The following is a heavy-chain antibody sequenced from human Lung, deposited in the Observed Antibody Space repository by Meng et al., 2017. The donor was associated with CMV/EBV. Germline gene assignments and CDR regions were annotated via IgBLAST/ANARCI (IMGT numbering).Heavy chain of an antibody. V-gene: IGHV1-18*01. CDR3: ARGARGRYGNWFDP. Sequence: KASGYTFTSYGISWVRQAPGQGLEWMGWISAYNGNTNYAQKLQGRVTMTTDTSTSTAYMELRSLRSDDTAVYYCARGARGRYGNWFDPWGQGTLVTVSS. CDR1: GYTFTSYG. D-gene: IGHD4-17*01. J-gene: IGHJ5*02. CDR2: ISAYNGNT.